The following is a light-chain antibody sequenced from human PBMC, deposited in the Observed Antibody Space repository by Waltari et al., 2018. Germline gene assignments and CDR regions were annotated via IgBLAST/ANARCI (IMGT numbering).Light chain of an antibody. CDR2: LGS. CDR3: MQALQTPWT. CDR1: QSLLYSDEYNY. J-gene: IGKJ1*01. V-gene: IGKV2-28*01. Sequence: DIVMTQSPLSLSVTPGEPASISCRSGQSLLYSDEYNYLDWYQQKPGQSPHLLIYLGSNRASGVPERFSGSGSGTDFTLEITRVEAEDVAVYYCMQALQTPWTFGQGTRLEIK.